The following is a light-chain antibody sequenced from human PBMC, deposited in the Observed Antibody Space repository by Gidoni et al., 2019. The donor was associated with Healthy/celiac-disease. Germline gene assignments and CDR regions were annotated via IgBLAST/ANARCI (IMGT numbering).Light chain of an antibody. J-gene: IGKJ4*01. Sequence: GDRVTITCLASQSISIYLNWYQQKPGKAPKLLIYDASSLESGVPSRFSGSGSGTDFTLTISSLQPEDFATYYCQQSYSTPLTFGGGTKVEIK. CDR2: DAS. V-gene: IGKV1-39*01. CDR3: QQSYSTPLT. CDR1: QSISIY.